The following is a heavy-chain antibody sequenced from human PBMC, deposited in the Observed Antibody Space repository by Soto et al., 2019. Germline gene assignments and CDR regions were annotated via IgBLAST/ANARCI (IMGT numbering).Heavy chain of an antibody. D-gene: IGHD2-15*01. Sequence: EVQLVESGGGLVQPGGSLRLSCAASGFTVSSKYMSWVRQAPGKGLEWVSLIQSGGPTYYADSVKGRFTISRDTSENTGHLQMDSLRAEDTAVYYCARDDVLCDGGRCYGVPLDVCGKGTTVTVSS. CDR1: GFTVSSKY. J-gene: IGHJ6*04. V-gene: IGHV3-66*01. CDR2: IQSGGPT. CDR3: ARDDVLCDGGRCYGVPLDV.